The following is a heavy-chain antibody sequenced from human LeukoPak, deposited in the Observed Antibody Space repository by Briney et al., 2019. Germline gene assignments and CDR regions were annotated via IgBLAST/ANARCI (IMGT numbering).Heavy chain of an antibody. CDR3: ARGTVTMVDY. Sequence: GGSLRLSCSASGFTFSSFAMHWVRQAPGRGLEWVSVIYSGGSTYYADSVKGRFTISRDNSKNTLFLQMNSLRAGDTAVYYCARGTVTMVDYWGQGTLVTVSS. CDR2: IYSGGST. J-gene: IGHJ4*02. CDR1: GFTFSSFA. D-gene: IGHD3-10*01. V-gene: IGHV3-66*01.